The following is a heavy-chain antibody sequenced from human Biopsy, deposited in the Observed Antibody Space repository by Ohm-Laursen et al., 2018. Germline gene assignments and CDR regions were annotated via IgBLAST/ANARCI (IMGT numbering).Heavy chain of an antibody. V-gene: IGHV1-8*01. CDR3: ARGRNPVWFGEDLDY. J-gene: IGHJ4*02. Sequence: ASVKVSCNVSGYTFTSYEINWVRQATGQGLEWMGWMNPNSGNTGYAQKFQGRVTMTRNTSISTAYMEVSSLRSEDTAVYYCARGRNPVWFGEDLDYWGQGTPVTVSS. D-gene: IGHD3-10*01. CDR2: MNPNSGNT. CDR1: GYTFTSYE.